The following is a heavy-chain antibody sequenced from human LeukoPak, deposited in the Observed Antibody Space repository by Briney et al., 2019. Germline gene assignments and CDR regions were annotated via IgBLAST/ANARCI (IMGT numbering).Heavy chain of an antibody. CDR2: IYYSGST. CDR1: GGSISSSSYY. CDR3: ARHVSGPEQWLDEYFDY. V-gene: IGHV4-39*01. D-gene: IGHD6-19*01. Sequence: SETLSLTCTVSGGSISSSSYYWGWIRQPPGKGLEWIGSIYYSGSTYYNPSLKSRVTISVDTSKNQFSLKLSSVTAADTAVYYCARHVSGPEQWLDEYFDYWGQGTLVTVSS. J-gene: IGHJ4*02.